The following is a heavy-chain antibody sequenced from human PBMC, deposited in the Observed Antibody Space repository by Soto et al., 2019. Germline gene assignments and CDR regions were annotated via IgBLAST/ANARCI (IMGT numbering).Heavy chain of an antibody. V-gene: IGHV3-23*01. Sequence: GGSLRLSCAASGFTFSIYPMSWVRQAPGKGLEWVSSISGSGAGTYYADSVKGRFTISRDNSKSTLYLQMNSLRAEDTAVYYCAKEQTHTEADTSSIFDYWGQGSLVTVSS. CDR3: AKEQTHTEADTSSIFDY. D-gene: IGHD6-6*01. CDR2: ISGSGAGT. J-gene: IGHJ4*02. CDR1: GFTFSIYP.